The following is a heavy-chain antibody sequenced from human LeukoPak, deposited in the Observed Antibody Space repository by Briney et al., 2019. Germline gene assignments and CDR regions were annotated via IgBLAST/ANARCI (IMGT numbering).Heavy chain of an antibody. CDR1: GGSISSYY. J-gene: IGHJ3*02. V-gene: IGHV4-4*07. CDR2: IYTSAST. CDR3: ARDAPRDYYDSSGYYYYAFDI. Sequence: SETLSLTCTVSGGSISSYYWSWIRQPAGKGLEWIGRIYTSASTNYNPSLKSRVTMSVDTSKNQFSLKLSSVTAADTAVYYCARDAPRDYYDSSGYYYYAFDIWGQGTMVTVSS. D-gene: IGHD3-22*01.